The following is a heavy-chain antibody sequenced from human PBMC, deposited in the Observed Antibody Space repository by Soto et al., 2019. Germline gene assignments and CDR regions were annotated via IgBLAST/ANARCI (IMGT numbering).Heavy chain of an antibody. CDR1: GFTFSSYA. Sequence: DVQLLESGGGLVKPGGSLRLSCAASGFTFSSYAINWVRQAPGKGLEWVSGISGSGGSIYYADSVEGRFTISRDNSRNTVYLQMTSLRVEDTALYYCAKEFSSGWYYFDYWGQGTLVTVSS. D-gene: IGHD6-19*01. J-gene: IGHJ4*02. V-gene: IGHV3-23*01. CDR3: AKEFSSGWYYFDY. CDR2: ISGSGGSI.